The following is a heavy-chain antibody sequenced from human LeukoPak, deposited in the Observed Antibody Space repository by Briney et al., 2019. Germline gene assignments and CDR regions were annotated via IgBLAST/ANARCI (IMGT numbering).Heavy chain of an antibody. V-gene: IGHV4-59*01. CDR2: IYYSGST. J-gene: IGHJ4*02. Sequence: PSETLSLTCTVSGGSIRSYYWSWIRQPPGKGLEWIGYIYYSGSTNYNPSLKSRVTISVDTSKNQFSLKLSSVTAADTAVYYCARGATSHVDTAMAHWGQGTLVTVSS. CDR1: GGSIRSYY. CDR3: ARGATSHVDTAMAH. D-gene: IGHD5-18*01.